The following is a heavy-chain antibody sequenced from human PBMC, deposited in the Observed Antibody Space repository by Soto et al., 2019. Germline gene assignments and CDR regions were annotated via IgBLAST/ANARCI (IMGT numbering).Heavy chain of an antibody. CDR3: VRIRYQLPSSVLWLDP. CDR2: INHVGGT. V-gene: IGHV4-34*01. J-gene: IGHJ5*02. Sequence: PSETLSLTCAVYGGFLSESYWTCIRQPPGKGLEWVGEINHVGGTNYNPSLKSRVTMSVDTAQNQFSLRLISVTAADTAMYFCVRIRYQLPSSVLWLDPWGQGTPVTVLL. CDR1: GGFLSESY. D-gene: IGHD3-16*01.